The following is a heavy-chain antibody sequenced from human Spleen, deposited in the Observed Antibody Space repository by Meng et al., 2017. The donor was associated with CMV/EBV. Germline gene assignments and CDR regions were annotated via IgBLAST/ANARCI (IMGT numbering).Heavy chain of an antibody. CDR3: AREAITPAPFDY. J-gene: IGHJ4*02. CDR2: ISYDGSNK. V-gene: IGHV3-30-3*01. CDR1: GFTFSSYA. Sequence: QVQLVEAGGGVVQPGRSLRLSCAASGFTFSSYAMHWVRQAPGKGLEWVAVISYDGSNKYYADSVKGRFTISRDNSKNTLYLQMNSLRAEDTAVYYCAREAITPAPFDYWGQGTLVTVSS. D-gene: IGHD1-20*01.